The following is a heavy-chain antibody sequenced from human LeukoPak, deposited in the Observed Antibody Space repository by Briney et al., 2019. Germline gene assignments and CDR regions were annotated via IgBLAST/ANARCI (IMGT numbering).Heavy chain of an antibody. CDR3: AKGDSSSWYSEYFQH. Sequence: GGSLRLSCAASGFTFSSYAMSWVRQAPGKGLEWVSAISGSGGSIYYADSVKGRFTISRDNSKNTLYLQMNSLRAEDTAVYYCAKGDSSSWYSEYFQHWGQGTLVTVSS. CDR2: ISGSGGSI. CDR1: GFTFSSYA. J-gene: IGHJ1*01. V-gene: IGHV3-23*01. D-gene: IGHD6-13*01.